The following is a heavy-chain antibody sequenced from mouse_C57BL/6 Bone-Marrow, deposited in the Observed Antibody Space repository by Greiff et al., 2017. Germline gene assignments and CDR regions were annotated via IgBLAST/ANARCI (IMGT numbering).Heavy chain of an antibody. V-gene: IGHV1-4*01. D-gene: IGHD1-1*01. CDR3: AHYGPGAY. CDR2: INPSSGYT. Sequence: VQLQQSGAELARPGASVKMSCKASGYTFTSYTMHWVKQRPGQGLEWIGYINPSSGYTTYNQKFKDKATLTADKYSSTAYMQLSSLTSEDSAVSYCAHYGPGAYWGQGTLVTVSA. CDR1: GYTFTSYT. J-gene: IGHJ3*01.